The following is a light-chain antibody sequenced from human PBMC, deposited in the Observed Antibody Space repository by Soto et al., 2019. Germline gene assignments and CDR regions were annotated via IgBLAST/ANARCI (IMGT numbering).Light chain of an antibody. V-gene: IGKV3-15*01. CDR2: GAS. J-gene: IGKJ5*01. CDR3: QQYNTWPPTT. Sequence: EIVMTQSPATLSLSPGERATLSCRASQSVSSYLAWYQQSPGQAPRLLIYGASTRATGIPARFSGSGSWTEFTLTISSLQSEDFAVYYCQQYNTWPPTTFGQGTRLEIK. CDR1: QSVSSY.